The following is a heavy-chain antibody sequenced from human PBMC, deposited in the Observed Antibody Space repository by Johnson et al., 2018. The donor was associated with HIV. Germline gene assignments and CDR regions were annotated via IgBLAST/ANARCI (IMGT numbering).Heavy chain of an antibody. J-gene: IGHJ3*02. Sequence: VQLVESGGGLVKPGGSLRLSCAASGFTFSDYYMSWIRQAPGKGLEWVAVISYDGSNKYYADSVKGRFTISRDNSKNILYLQMNSLRAEDTATYYCARLPSGYNRDTFNIWGQGTMVTVSS. CDR2: ISYDGSNK. D-gene: IGHD5-18*01. CDR3: ARLPSGYNRDTFNI. CDR1: GFTFSDYY. V-gene: IGHV3-30*03.